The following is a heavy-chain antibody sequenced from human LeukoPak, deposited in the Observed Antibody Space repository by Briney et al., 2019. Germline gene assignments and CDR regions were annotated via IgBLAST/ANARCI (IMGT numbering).Heavy chain of an antibody. CDR1: GFTFSSYG. CDR3: AKSIRDYYGMDV. D-gene: IGHD3-9*01. CDR2: IWYDGSNK. V-gene: IGHV3-30*02. Sequence: PGGSLRLSCAASGFTFSSYGMHWVRQAPGKGLEWVAVIWYDGSNKYYADSVKGRFTISRDNSKNTLYLQMNSLRAEDTAVYYCAKSIRDYYGMDVWGQGTTVTVSS. J-gene: IGHJ6*02.